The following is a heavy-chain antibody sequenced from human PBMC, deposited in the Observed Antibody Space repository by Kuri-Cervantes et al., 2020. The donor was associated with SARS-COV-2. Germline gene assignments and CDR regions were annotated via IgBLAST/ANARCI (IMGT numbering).Heavy chain of an antibody. J-gene: IGHJ5*02. CDR1: GGTFSSYA. CDR2: IIPVFGTA. Sequence: SVKVSCKASGGTFSSYAISWVRQAPGQGLEWMGGIIPVFGTANYAQKFQGRVTITADKSTSTAYMELSSLRSEDTAVYYCARHSGSGWTGNWFDPWGQGTLVTVSS. D-gene: IGHD6-19*01. CDR3: ARHSGSGWTGNWFDP. V-gene: IGHV1-69*06.